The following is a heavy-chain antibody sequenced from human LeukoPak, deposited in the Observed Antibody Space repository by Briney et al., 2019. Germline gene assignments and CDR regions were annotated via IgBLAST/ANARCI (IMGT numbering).Heavy chain of an antibody. CDR3: AKAGHYGSGSYYSDY. CDR1: GFTLTSDS. J-gene: IGHJ4*02. D-gene: IGHD3-10*01. V-gene: IGHV3-23*01. CDR2: ISGSGTTT. Sequence: GGSLRLSCAASGFTLTSDSMNWVRQAPGRGLEWLSTISGSGTTTYYVDSVKGRFTVSRDNSKNTLYLQMSSLRAGDTAVYYCAKAGHYGSGSYYSDYWGRGTLVTVSP.